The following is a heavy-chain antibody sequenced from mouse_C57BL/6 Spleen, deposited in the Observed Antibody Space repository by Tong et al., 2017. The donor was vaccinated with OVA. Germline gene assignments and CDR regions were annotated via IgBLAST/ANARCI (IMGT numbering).Heavy chain of an antibody. Sequence: EVQLQESGPELVKPGASVKISCKASGYTFTDYYMNWVKQSHGKSLEWIGDINPNNGGTSYNQKFKGKATLTVDKSSSTAYMELRSLTSEDSAVYYCAKPWGNYFDYWGQGTTLTVSS. CDR1: GYTFTDYY. V-gene: IGHV1-26*01. CDR2: INPNNGGT. CDR3: AKPWGNYFDY. J-gene: IGHJ2*01.